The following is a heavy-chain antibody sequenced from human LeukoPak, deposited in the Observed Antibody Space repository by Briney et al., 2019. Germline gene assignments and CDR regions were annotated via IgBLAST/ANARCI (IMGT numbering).Heavy chain of an antibody. J-gene: IGHJ6*02. CDR2: IYYSGST. Sequence: PSETLSLTCTVSGGSISSYYWSWIRQPPGKGLEWIGYIYYSGSTNYNPSFKSRVTISVDTSKNQFSLKLSSVTAADTAVYYCARDQTVVPAATRYYYYYGMDVWGQGTTVTVSS. CDR1: GGSISSYY. D-gene: IGHD2-2*01. CDR3: ARDQTVVPAATRYYYYYGMDV. V-gene: IGHV4-59*01.